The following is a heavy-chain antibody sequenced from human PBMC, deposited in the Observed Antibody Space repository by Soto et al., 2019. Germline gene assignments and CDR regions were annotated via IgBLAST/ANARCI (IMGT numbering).Heavy chain of an antibody. D-gene: IGHD3-10*01. CDR1: GYIFDDYW. CDR2: IYPGDSDT. V-gene: IGHV5-51*01. CDR3: ARNRGSMTMVYRGPYYFDS. J-gene: IGHJ4*02. Sequence: EVQLVQSGAEVKKPGESLKISCKGSGYIFDDYWIAWMRQVPGKGLDWMGIIYPGDSDTTYSPSFQGQVTISVDKSINTAYLQWTSLTASDSAMYFCARNRGSMTMVYRGPYYFDSWGQGSLVSVSS.